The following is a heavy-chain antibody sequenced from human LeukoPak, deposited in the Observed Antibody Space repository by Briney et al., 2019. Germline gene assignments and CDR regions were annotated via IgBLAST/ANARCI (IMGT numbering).Heavy chain of an antibody. D-gene: IGHD2-2*01. V-gene: IGHV3-23*01. CDR2: ISGSGAGT. J-gene: IGHJ4*02. CDR1: GFTFSSYA. CDR3: AKDDAVGGGYLDY. Sequence: GGSLRLSCAASGFTFSSYAMSWVRQAPGKGLAWISFISGSGAGTYYVDSVKGRFSISRDNSKNTLYLQINSLTAEDTAIYYCAKDDAVGGGYLDYWGQGTLVTVSS.